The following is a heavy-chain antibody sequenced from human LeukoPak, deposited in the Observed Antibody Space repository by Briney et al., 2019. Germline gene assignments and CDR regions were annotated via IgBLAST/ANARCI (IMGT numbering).Heavy chain of an antibody. J-gene: IGHJ4*02. D-gene: IGHD2-2*01. CDR1: GFTVSSNY. Sequence: GGSLRLSCAASGFTVSSNYMSWVRQAPGKGLEWVSVIYSGGSTYYADSVKCRFTISRDNSKNTLYLQMNSLRAEDTAVYYCAVGGYCSSTSCSNSPLDYWGQGTLVTVSS. CDR2: IYSGGST. CDR3: AVGGYCSSTSCSNSPLDY. V-gene: IGHV3-53*01.